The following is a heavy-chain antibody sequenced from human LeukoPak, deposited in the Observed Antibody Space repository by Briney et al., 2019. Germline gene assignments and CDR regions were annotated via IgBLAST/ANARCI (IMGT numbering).Heavy chain of an antibody. CDR2: ISDSGTRT. CDR1: GFTVSSNY. V-gene: IGHV3-23*01. CDR3: AKDTYDNSI. D-gene: IGHD3-22*01. J-gene: IGHJ4*02. Sequence: GGSLRLSCAASGFTVSSNYMSWVRQAPGKGLEWVAAISDSGTRTFYADSVKGRFTISRDNSKNTLYLQMNSLRAEDTAVYYCAKDTYDNSIWGQGTLVTVSS.